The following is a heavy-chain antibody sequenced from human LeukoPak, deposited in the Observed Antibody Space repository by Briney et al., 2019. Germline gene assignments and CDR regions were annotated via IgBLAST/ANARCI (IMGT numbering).Heavy chain of an antibody. J-gene: IGHJ4*02. CDR2: IYYSGST. CDR1: GGSISSSNYY. V-gene: IGHV4-39*07. CDR3: ARCYYDILTGYHYFDY. D-gene: IGHD3-9*01. Sequence: SETLSLTCTVSGGSISSSNYYWGWIRQPPGKGLEWIGSIYYSGSTYYNPSLKSRVTISVDTSKNQFSLKLSSVTAADTAVYYCARCYYDILTGYHYFDYWGQGTLVTVSS.